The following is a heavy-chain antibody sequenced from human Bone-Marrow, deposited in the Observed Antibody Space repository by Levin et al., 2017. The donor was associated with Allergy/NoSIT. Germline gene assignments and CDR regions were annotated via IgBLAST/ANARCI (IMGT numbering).Heavy chain of an antibody. J-gene: IGHJ3*02. D-gene: IGHD3-22*01. CDR2: TRDKATGYTT. CDR3: TRVIYFYSTGYYEGAFDI. CDR1: GFTFSDHY. Sequence: AGGSLRLSCAASGFTFSDHYMDWVRQAPGKGLEWVGRTRDKATGYTTTYAASVRGRFTISRDDSKNSLYLQMNSLKTEDTAVYFCTRVIYFYSTGYYEGAFDIWGPGTKVTVSS. V-gene: IGHV3-72*01.